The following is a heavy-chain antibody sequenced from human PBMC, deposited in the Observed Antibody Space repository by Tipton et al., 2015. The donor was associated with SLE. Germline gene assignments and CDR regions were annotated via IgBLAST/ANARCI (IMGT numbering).Heavy chain of an antibody. V-gene: IGHV4-34*01. J-gene: IGHJ4*02. Sequence: LRLSCAASGFTFSSYSMNWVRQPPGKGLEWIGEINHSGSTNYNPSLKSRVTISVDTSKNQFSLKLSSVTAADTAVYYCARASYDSSSYYFDYWGQGTLVTVSS. D-gene: IGHD3-22*01. CDR3: ARASYDSSSYYFDY. CDR1: GFTFSSYS. CDR2: INHSGST.